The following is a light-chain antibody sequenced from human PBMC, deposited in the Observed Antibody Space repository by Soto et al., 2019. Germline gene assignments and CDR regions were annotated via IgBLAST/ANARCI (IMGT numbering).Light chain of an antibody. CDR1: QSVSSNY. J-gene: IGKJ2*01. V-gene: IGKV3-20*01. Sequence: EIVLTQSPGTLSLSPGERATLSCRASQSVSSNYLAWYQQNPGHAPRLLIYGASSRATGTPDRFSGSGSGTDFTLTISRLEPEDFAVYYCQQYGTSPQTFGQGTKLEI. CDR2: GAS. CDR3: QQYGTSPQT.